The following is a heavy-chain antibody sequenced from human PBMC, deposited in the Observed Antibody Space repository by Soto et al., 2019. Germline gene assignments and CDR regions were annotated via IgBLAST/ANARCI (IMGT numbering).Heavy chain of an antibody. CDR2: IIPIFGTA. CDR1: GGTFSSYA. CDR3: ARAGSPNYYDSSGLGYGMDV. D-gene: IGHD3-22*01. V-gene: IGHV1-69*01. J-gene: IGHJ6*02. Sequence: QVQLVQSGAEVKKPGSSVKVSCKASGGTFSSYAISWVRQAPGQGLEWMGGIIPIFGTANYAQKFQGRVTITADESTSTAYMELSSLRSEDTAVYYCARAGSPNYYDSSGLGYGMDVWGQGTTVTVSS.